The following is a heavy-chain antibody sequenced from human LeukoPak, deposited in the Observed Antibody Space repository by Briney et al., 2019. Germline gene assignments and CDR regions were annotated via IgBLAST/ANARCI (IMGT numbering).Heavy chain of an antibody. V-gene: IGHV1-69-2*01. CDR3: ATGGEPGDNTHDYYYYMDV. Sequence: RASVKISCKVSGYTFTDYYMHWVQQAPGKGLEWMGLVDPEDGETIYAEKFQGRVTITADTSTDTAYMELSSLRYEDTAVYYCATGGEPGDNTHDYYYYMDVWGKGTSVTVSS. D-gene: IGHD1-26*01. CDR1: GYTFTDYY. J-gene: IGHJ6*03. CDR2: VDPEDGET.